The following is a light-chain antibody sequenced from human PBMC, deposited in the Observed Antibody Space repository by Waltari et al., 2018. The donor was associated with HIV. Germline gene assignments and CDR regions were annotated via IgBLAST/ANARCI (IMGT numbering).Light chain of an antibody. Sequence: ELVLTQSPGALSLSPGERATLPCRASQSVSSSHLAWYQQRPGQAPRLLMYGTSSRATVIPDRFSGSGSGTDFTLTISRLEPEDFAVYYCQQYGSSAPLTFGGGTKVEIK. CDR3: QQYGSSAPLT. V-gene: IGKV3-20*01. J-gene: IGKJ4*01. CDR2: GTS. CDR1: QSVSSSH.